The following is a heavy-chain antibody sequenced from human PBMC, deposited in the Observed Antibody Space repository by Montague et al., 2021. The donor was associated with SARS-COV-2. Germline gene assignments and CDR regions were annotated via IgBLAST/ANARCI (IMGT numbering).Heavy chain of an antibody. J-gene: IGHJ6*02. CDR2: VYSGGTT. CDR3: VRDGGLRFSGGAMDV. CDR1: GGSMIGGGYY. D-gene: IGHD3-3*01. Sequence: TLFLTCNVSGGSMIGGGYYWSWIRQPPGKGLEWIGYVYSGGTTYYNPSLKSRVTISEDMSKNQFSLRLTSVTAADTAVYYCVRDGGLRFSGGAMDVWGQGTTVTVSS. V-gene: IGHV4-31*03.